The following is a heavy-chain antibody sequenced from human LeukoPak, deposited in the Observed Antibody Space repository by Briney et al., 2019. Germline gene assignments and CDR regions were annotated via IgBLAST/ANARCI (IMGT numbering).Heavy chain of an antibody. CDR3: ARDPHYYGTGYFDY. D-gene: IGHD3-10*01. Sequence: PGGSLRLSCAASGFTFSSYAMHWVRQAPGKGLECVSAISSNGGSTYYANSVKGRFTISRDNSKNTLYLQMGSLRAEDMAVYYCARDPHYYGTGYFDYWGQGTLVTVSS. J-gene: IGHJ4*02. CDR1: GFTFSSYA. V-gene: IGHV3-64*01. CDR2: ISSNGGST.